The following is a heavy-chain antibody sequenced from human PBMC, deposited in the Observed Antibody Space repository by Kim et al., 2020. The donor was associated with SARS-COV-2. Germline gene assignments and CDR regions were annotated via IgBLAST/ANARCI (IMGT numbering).Heavy chain of an antibody. V-gene: IGHV3-15*01. CDR3: TTDSVIVVVLGGD. J-gene: IGHJ4*02. D-gene: IGHD3-22*01. Sequence: YAAPVKGRFTISRDDSKNTLYLQMNSLKAEDTAVYYCTTDSVIVVVLGGDWGQGTLVTVSS.